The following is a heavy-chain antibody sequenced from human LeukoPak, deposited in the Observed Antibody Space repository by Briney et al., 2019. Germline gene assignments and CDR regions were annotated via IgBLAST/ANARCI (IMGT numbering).Heavy chain of an antibody. J-gene: IGHJ4*02. CDR3: AKTRLGNDD. Sequence: PGGSLRLSCAASGFTFSSYGMHWVRQAPGKGLEWVAVISYDGSNTYYADSVKGRFTISKDNSKNTLYLQMNSLRAEDTAVYYCAKTRLGNDDWGQGTLVTVSS. V-gene: IGHV3-30*18. CDR1: GFTFSSYG. CDR2: ISYDGSNT. D-gene: IGHD4-11*01.